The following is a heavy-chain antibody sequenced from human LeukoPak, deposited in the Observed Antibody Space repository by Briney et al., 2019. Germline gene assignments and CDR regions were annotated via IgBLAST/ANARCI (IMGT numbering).Heavy chain of an antibody. V-gene: IGHV1-2*02. J-gene: IGHJ4*02. Sequence: ASVKVSCKASGYTFSDSFMHWVRQAPGQGPEWMGWINPVSGDTNFAQRFQGRVTLTRDTSISTAYMELSTLRSDDTAVYYCARDLQWGSGYDLDYWGQGALVIVSS. CDR1: GYTFSDSF. CDR2: INPVSGDT. D-gene: IGHD5-12*01. CDR3: ARDLQWGSGYDLDY.